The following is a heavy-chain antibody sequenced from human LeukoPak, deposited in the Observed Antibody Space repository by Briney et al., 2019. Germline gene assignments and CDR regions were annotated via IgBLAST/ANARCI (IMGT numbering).Heavy chain of an antibody. CDR2: ISSSSSYI. V-gene: IGHV3-21*01. Sequence: GGSLRLSCAASGFTFSSYSMNWVRQAPGKGLEWVSSISSSSSYIYYADSVKGRFTISRDNSKNTLYLQMDSLRAEDTAVYYCAKDRRYSGYDPSRDYFDYWGQGTLVTVSS. CDR1: GFTFSSYS. CDR3: AKDRRYSGYDPSRDYFDY. J-gene: IGHJ4*02. D-gene: IGHD5-12*01.